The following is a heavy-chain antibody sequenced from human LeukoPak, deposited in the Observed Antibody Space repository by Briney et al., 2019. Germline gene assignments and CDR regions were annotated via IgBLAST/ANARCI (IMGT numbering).Heavy chain of an antibody. CDR3: VRENSSGWYDY. D-gene: IGHD6-19*01. CDR1: GYTFTSYD. J-gene: IGHJ4*02. V-gene: IGHV1-8*01. CDR2: MNPNSGNT. Sequence: VASVKVSCKASGYTFTSYDINWVRQATGQGLEWMGWMNPNSGNTGYAQKLQGRVTMTTDTSTSTAYMELRSLRSDDTAVYYCVRENSSGWYDYWGQGTLVTVSS.